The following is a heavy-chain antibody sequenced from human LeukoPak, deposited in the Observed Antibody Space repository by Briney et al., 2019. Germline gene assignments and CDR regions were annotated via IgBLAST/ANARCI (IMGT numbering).Heavy chain of an antibody. CDR2: INHSGST. D-gene: IGHD3-22*01. CDR1: GGSFSGYY. Sequence: SETLSLTCAVYGGSFSGYYWSWIRQPPGKGLEWIGEINHSGSTNYNPSLKSRVTISVDTSKNQFSLKLSSVTAADTAVYYCAGRTYYYDSSGYHNWFDPGAREPWSPSPQ. V-gene: IGHV4-34*01. CDR3: AGRTYYYDSSGYHNWFDP. J-gene: IGHJ5*02.